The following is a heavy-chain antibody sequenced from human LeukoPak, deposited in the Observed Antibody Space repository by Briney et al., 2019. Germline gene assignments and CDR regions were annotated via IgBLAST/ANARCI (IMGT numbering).Heavy chain of an antibody. CDR1: GGSFCGYY. Sequence: PSETLSLTCAVYGGSFCGYYWSWIRQPPGKGLEWIGEINHSGSTNYNPSLKSRVTISVDTSKNQFSLKLSSVTAADTAVYYCARDSLGYCSSTSCKTHNWFDPWGQGTLVTVSS. D-gene: IGHD2-2*01. J-gene: IGHJ5*02. V-gene: IGHV4-34*01. CDR3: ARDSLGYCSSTSCKTHNWFDP. CDR2: INHSGST.